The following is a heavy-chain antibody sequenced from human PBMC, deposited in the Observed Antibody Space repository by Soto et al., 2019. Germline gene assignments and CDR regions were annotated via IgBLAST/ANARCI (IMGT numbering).Heavy chain of an antibody. V-gene: IGHV1-69*02. CDR2: IIPILGIA. CDR1: GGTPSRYT. J-gene: IGHJ6*03. CDR3: GVATTYYYYMDV. Sequence: ASVKVSCKASGGTPSRYTISWVRQAPGQGLEWMGRIIPILGIANYAQKFQGRVTITADKSTSTAYMELSSLRSEDTAVYYCGVATTYYYYMDVWGKGTTVTVSS. D-gene: IGHD5-12*01.